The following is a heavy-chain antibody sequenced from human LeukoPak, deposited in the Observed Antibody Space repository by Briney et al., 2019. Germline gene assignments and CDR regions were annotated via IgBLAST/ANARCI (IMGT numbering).Heavy chain of an antibody. Sequence: PGGSLRLSCAASGFTFSSYGMNWVRQAPGKGLEWVSDISDGGGSTSYADSVKGRFTISRDNSKNTLYLQMNSLGAEDTAVYYCAKNGLSSSYYFDYWGQGTLVTVSS. D-gene: IGHD6-6*01. J-gene: IGHJ4*02. CDR1: GFTFSSYG. CDR3: AKNGLSSSYYFDY. V-gene: IGHV3-23*01. CDR2: ISDGGGST.